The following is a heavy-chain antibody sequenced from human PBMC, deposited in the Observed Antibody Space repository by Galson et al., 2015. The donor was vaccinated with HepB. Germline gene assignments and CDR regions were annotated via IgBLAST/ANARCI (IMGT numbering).Heavy chain of an antibody. CDR1: GFTFSSYW. D-gene: IGHD3-22*01. CDR2: IKQDGSEK. Sequence: SLRLSCAASGFTFSSYWMSWVRQAPGKGLEWVANIKQDGSEKYYVDSVKGRFTISRDNAKNSLYLQMNSLRAEDTAVYYCARGEYYYDSSDLFDYWGQGTLVTVSS. V-gene: IGHV3-7*01. J-gene: IGHJ4*02. CDR3: ARGEYYYDSSDLFDY.